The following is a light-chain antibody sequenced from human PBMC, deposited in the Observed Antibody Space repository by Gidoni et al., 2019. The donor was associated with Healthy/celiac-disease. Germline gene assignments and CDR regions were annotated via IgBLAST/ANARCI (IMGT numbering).Light chain of an antibody. Sequence: SYVLTQPTSVSVAPGQTARITCGGNNIGSQSVHWSQQKPGQAPGLVVYDDSDRPSGIPERLSGSNSGNTATLTISRVEAGDEDDYYCQVWDSSSDHPYVVFGGGTKLTVL. J-gene: IGLJ2*01. V-gene: IGLV3-21*02. CDR3: QVWDSSSDHPYVV. CDR1: NIGSQS. CDR2: DDS.